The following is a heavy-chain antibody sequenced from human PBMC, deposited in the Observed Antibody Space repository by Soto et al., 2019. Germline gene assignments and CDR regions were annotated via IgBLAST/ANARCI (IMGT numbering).Heavy chain of an antibody. CDR1: GGAINSTLYY. D-gene: IGHD6-13*01. CDR3: ARHGAHSTSVYYYYGMDV. V-gene: IGHV4-39*01. Sequence: PSETLSLTCTVSGGAINSTLYYWGWIRQPPGKGLEWIGSSNYGGPTYYSPSLQIRVTISLDTAKNHFSLNLRSVTAADTAVYYCARHGAHSTSVYYYYGMDVWGQGTTVTVSS. J-gene: IGHJ6*02. CDR2: SNYGGPT.